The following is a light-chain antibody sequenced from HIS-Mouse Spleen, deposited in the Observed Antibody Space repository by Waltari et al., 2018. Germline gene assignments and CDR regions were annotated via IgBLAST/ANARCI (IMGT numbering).Light chain of an antibody. CDR2: RNN. V-gene: IGLV1-47*01. Sequence: QSVLTQPPSASGTPGQRVTISCSGSSSNIGSNSVYWYQQPPGTAPKLLIYRNNQRPSGVPDRFSGSKSGTSASLAISGLRSEDEADYYCAAWDDSLRVFGGGTKLTVL. J-gene: IGLJ3*02. CDR1: SSNIGSNS. CDR3: AAWDDSLRV.